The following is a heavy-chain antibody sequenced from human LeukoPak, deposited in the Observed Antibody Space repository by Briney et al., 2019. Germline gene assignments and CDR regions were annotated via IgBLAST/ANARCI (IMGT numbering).Heavy chain of an antibody. CDR1: GFTFSSYG. CDR2: IRFDGSNK. Sequence: GGSLRLSCAASGFTFSSYGMHWVRQAPGKGLEWVAFIRFDGSNKYYADSVKGRFTISRDNSKNTLDLQMNTLRAADTAVYYCAKAVAGSFDYWGQGTLVTVSS. V-gene: IGHV3-30*02. J-gene: IGHJ4*02. CDR3: AKAVAGSFDY. D-gene: IGHD6-19*01.